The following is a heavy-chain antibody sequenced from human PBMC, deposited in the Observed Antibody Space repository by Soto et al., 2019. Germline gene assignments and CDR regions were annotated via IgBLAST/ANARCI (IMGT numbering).Heavy chain of an antibody. J-gene: IGHJ6*02. CDR2: IYPGDSDT. CDR1: GYTFTNYW. Sequence: HGESLKISCKGSGYTFTNYWIGWVRQMPGKGPEWMGIIYPGDSDTKYNPSFQGQVTISADKSITTTYLQWSSLKASDTAIYYRAASISYYGMDVWGQGTTVTVSS. V-gene: IGHV5-51*01. CDR3: AASISYYGMDV.